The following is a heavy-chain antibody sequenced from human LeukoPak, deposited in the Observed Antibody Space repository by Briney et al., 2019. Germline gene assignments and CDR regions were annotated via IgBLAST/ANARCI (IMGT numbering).Heavy chain of an antibody. Sequence: AGGSLRLSCAASGFTFSSYEMNWVRQAPGKGLEWVSYISSSGSTIYYADSVKGRFTISRDNAKNSLYLQMNSLRAEDTAVYYCAREFRGPGSGWHRGYWYFDLWGRGTLVTVSS. CDR3: AREFRGPGSGWHRGYWYFDL. CDR1: GFTFSSYE. V-gene: IGHV3-48*03. J-gene: IGHJ2*01. D-gene: IGHD6-19*01. CDR2: ISSSGSTI.